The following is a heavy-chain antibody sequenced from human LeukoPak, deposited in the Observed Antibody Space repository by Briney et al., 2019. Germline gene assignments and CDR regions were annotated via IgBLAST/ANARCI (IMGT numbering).Heavy chain of an antibody. CDR1: GYTFTGYY. D-gene: IGHD3-22*01. J-gene: IGHJ4*02. Sequence: ASVTVSCKASGYTFTGYYMHWVRQAPGQGLEWMGWINPNSGGTNYAQKFQGRVTMTRDTSISTAYMELSRLRSDDTAVYYCARVYYDSSGYYYIEADYWGQGTLVTVSS. CDR2: INPNSGGT. CDR3: ARVYYDSSGYYYIEADY. V-gene: IGHV1-2*02.